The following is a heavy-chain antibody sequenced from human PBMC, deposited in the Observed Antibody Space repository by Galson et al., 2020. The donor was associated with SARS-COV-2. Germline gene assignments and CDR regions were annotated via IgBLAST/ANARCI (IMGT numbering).Heavy chain of an antibody. D-gene: IGHD6-13*01. V-gene: IGHV3-9*01. CDR3: AKDGGGTISWYFDY. J-gene: IGHJ4*02. CDR1: GFSFDDFV. CDR2: ISWNGDRI. Sequence: GGSLRLSCAASGFSFDDFVMHWVRQAPGKGLEWVAGISWNGDRIGHADSVKGRFSISRDNAKNSLYLQMNSLRAEDTALYFCAKDGGGTISWYFDYWGQGTVVTVSS.